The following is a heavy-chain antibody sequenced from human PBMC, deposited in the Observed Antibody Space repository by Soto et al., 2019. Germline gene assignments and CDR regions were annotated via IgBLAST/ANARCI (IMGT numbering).Heavy chain of an antibody. CDR3: ARGWGRIFDY. V-gene: IGHV4-34*01. CDR2: INHSGST. D-gene: IGHD7-27*01. CDR1: GGSFSGYY. Sequence: QAQRQQWGAGLLKPSETLSLTCAVYGGSFSGYYWSWIRQPPGKGLEWIGEINHSGSTNYNPSLKSRVTISEDTSKNQFSLKLSSVTAADTAVYYCARGWGRIFDYWRQGTLVTVSS. J-gene: IGHJ4*02.